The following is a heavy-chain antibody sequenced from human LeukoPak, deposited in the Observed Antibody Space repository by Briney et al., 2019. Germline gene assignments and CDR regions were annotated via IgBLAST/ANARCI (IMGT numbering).Heavy chain of an antibody. V-gene: IGHV3-7*01. CDR3: ARDRWELLSNSYHYCGLDV. J-gene: IGHJ6*02. CDR2: IKQDGSEK. Sequence: QPGGSLGLSCAASGFTFSNYWMSWVRQAPGKGLEWVANIKQDGSEKCYVDSVKGRFTISRDNAKNSLYLQMNSLRAEDTAVYYCARDRWELLSNSYHYCGLDVWGQGTTVTVSS. D-gene: IGHD2-15*01. CDR1: GFTFSNYW.